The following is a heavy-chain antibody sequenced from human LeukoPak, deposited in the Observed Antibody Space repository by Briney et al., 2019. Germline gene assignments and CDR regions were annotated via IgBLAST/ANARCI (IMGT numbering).Heavy chain of an antibody. V-gene: IGHV3-30-3*01. J-gene: IGHJ4*02. Sequence: GGSLRLSCSASGFTFSVYAMHWLRQAPGKGVEGVAVISYDGNNKYYADSVKGRFTICRDNDKNSPSLQMNRLSDEDTAVYYCARDGVRGFTATTPFDYWGPGTLVTVSS. D-gene: IGHD4-17*01. CDR1: GFTFSVYA. CDR3: ARDGVRGFTATTPFDY. CDR2: ISYDGNNK.